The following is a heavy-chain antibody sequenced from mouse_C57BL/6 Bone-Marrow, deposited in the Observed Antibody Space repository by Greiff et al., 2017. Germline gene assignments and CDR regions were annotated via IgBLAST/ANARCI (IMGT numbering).Heavy chain of an antibody. D-gene: IGHD1-1*01. CDR3: ARWGYYGSSRHFDY. V-gene: IGHV1-81*01. Sequence: VQLQESGAELVRPGASVKLSCKASGYTFTSYGISWVKQRTGQGLEWIGEIYPRSGNTYYNEKFKGKATLTADKSSSTAYMELRSLTSEDSADYFCARWGYYGSSRHFDYWGQGTTLTVSS. CDR1: GYTFTSYG. J-gene: IGHJ2*01. CDR2: IYPRSGNT.